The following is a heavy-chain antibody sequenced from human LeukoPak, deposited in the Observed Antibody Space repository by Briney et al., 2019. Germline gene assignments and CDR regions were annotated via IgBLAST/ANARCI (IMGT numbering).Heavy chain of an antibody. V-gene: IGHV3-48*01. D-gene: IGHD2-15*01. CDR2: ISSSSTI. CDR1: GFTFTTFG. CDR3: ARGAWDIVVVVAATHEPSFDY. Sequence: TGGSLRLSCAASGFTFTTFGMSWVRQAPGKGLEWVSYISSSSTIYYADSVKGRFTISRDNAKNSLYLQMNSLRAEDTAVYYCARGAWDIVVVVAATHEPSFDYWGQGTLVTVSS. J-gene: IGHJ4*02.